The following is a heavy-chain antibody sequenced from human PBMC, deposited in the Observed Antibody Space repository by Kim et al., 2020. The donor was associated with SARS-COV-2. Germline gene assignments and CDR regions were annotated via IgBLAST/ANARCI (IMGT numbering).Heavy chain of an antibody. J-gene: IGHJ4*02. V-gene: IGHV3-30*01. Sequence: YYADSVKGRFTISRDNSKNTLYLQMNSLRAEDTAVYYCALLLTGYYTFDYWGQGTLVTVSS. CDR3: ALLLTGYYTFDY. D-gene: IGHD3-9*01.